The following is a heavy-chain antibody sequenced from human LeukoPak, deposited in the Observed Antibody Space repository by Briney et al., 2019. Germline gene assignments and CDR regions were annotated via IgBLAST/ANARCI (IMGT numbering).Heavy chain of an antibody. V-gene: IGHV4-30-4*01. CDR3: AKYYGSGNLSFGMDV. CDR2: IYHSGNT. D-gene: IGHD3-10*01. CDR1: GGSISSGDYY. J-gene: IGHJ6*04. Sequence: SETLSLTCTVSGGSISSGDYYWNWIRQSPGKGLEWIGSIYHSGNTHYNPSLKSRLTIAVDTSKNQFSLRLISVTVADTAVYYCAKYYGSGNLSFGMDVWGRGTTVNVSS.